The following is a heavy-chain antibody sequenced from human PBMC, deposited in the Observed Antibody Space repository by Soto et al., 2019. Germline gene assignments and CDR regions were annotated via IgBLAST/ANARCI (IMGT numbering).Heavy chain of an antibody. CDR1: GYTFTSYG. Sequence: ASVKVSCKASGYTFTSYGISWVRQAPGQGLEWMGWISAYNGNTNYAQKLQGRVTITTDKSTSTAYMELSSLRSEDTAVYYCAVERRGARLWFFDYWGQGXLGTVS. V-gene: IGHV1-18*01. J-gene: IGHJ4*02. CDR2: ISAYNGNT. D-gene: IGHD3-10*01. CDR3: AVERRGARLWFFDY.